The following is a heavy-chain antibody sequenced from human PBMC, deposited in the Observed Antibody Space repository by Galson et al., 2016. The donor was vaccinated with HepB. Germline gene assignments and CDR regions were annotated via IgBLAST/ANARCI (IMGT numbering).Heavy chain of an antibody. CDR1: GFTFNSYN. D-gene: IGHD3-22*01. CDR3: AKGDYYDSSGYFPFDY. J-gene: IGHJ4*02. V-gene: IGHV3-21*04. Sequence: SLRLSCAASGFTFNSYNMNWVRQAPGKGLEWVSSITSSSNYIYYADSVRGRFAISRDNSKNTLYLQMNSLRAEDTAVYYCAKGDYYDSSGYFPFDYWGQGTLVTVSS. CDR2: ITSSSNYI.